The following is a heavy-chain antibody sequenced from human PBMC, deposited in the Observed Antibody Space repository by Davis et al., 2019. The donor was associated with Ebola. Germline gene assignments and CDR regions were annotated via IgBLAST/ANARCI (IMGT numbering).Heavy chain of an antibody. CDR3: ARDGELNDFWSGYFDY. CDR1: GFTFSSYS. V-gene: IGHV3-21*01. Sequence: GESLKISCAASGFTFSSYSMNWVRQAPGKGLEWVSSISSSSSYIYYADSVKGRFTISRDNAKNSLYLQMNSLRAEDTAVYYCARDGELNDFWSGYFDYWGQGTLVTVSS. J-gene: IGHJ4*02. CDR2: ISSSSSYI. D-gene: IGHD3-3*01.